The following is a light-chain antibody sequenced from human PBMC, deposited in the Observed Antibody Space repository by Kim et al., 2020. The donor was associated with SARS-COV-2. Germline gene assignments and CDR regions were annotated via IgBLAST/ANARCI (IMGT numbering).Light chain of an antibody. Sequence: QRVTSTCTGSSSNIGAGHDVHWYQQPPGTAPNLLIYANSNRPSGVPDRFSGSKSGTSASLAITGLQAEDEADYYCQSYESSLSGWVFGGGTQLTVL. CDR1: SSNIGAGHD. CDR3: QSYESSLSGWV. V-gene: IGLV1-40*01. J-gene: IGLJ3*02. CDR2: ANS.